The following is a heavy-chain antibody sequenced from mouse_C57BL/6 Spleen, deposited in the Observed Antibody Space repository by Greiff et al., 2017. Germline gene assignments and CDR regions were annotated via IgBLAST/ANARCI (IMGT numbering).Heavy chain of an antibody. D-gene: IGHD1-1*01. CDR2: IDPSDSET. J-gene: IGHJ3*01. Sequence: QVQLQQPGAELVRPGSSVKLSCKASGYTFTSYWMHWVKQRPIQGLEWIGNIDPSDSETHYNQKFKDKATLTVDKSSSTAYMQLSSLTSEDSAAYYCARGDYGSSPWFAYWGQGTLVTVSA. CDR1: GYTFTSYW. V-gene: IGHV1-52*01. CDR3: ARGDYGSSPWFAY.